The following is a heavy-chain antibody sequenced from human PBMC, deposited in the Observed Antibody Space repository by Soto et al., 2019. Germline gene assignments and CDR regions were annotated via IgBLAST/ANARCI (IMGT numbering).Heavy chain of an antibody. CDR1: GFTFSSYS. Sequence: EVQVVESGGGLVKPGGSLRLSCAASGFTFSSYSMNWVRQAPGKGLEWVSSISSSSSYIYYADSVKGRFTNSRDNAKNSRYLQMNSLRAEDTAVYYCARVGGGYQLLHAFDIWGQGTMVTVSS. CDR3: ARVGGGYQLLHAFDI. V-gene: IGHV3-21*01. D-gene: IGHD2-2*01. CDR2: ISSSSSYI. J-gene: IGHJ3*02.